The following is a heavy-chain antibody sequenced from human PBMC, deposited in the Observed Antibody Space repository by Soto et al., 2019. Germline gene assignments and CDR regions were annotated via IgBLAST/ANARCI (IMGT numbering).Heavy chain of an antibody. Sequence: GGSLRLSCAASGFTFSSYAMSWVCQAPGKGLEWVSAISGSGGSTYYADSVKGRFTISRDNSKNTLYLQMNSLRAEDTAVYYCAKDVVGYCSGGSCSKKYNWFDPWGQGTLVTVS. J-gene: IGHJ5*02. CDR2: ISGSGGST. CDR1: GFTFSSYA. CDR3: AKDVVGYCSGGSCSKKYNWFDP. V-gene: IGHV3-23*01. D-gene: IGHD2-15*01.